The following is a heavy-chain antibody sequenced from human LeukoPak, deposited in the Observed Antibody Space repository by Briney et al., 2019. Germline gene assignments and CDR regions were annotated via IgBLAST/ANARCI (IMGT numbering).Heavy chain of an antibody. CDR1: GFPFSTYA. Sequence: GGSLRLSCAASGFPFSTYAMSWVRQAPGKGLVWVSRINSDGSETVYPDSVKGRFTISRDNAKNTLYLQMNSLRVEDTAVYYCARGPVGLSALDAWGQGILVTVSP. CDR3: ARGPVGLSALDA. J-gene: IGHJ5*02. CDR2: INSDGSET. D-gene: IGHD2-15*01. V-gene: IGHV3-74*01.